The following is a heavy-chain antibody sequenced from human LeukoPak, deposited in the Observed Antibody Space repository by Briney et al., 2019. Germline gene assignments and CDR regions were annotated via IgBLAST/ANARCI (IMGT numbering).Heavy chain of an antibody. D-gene: IGHD6-6*01. Sequence: SETLSLTCTVSGGSIRSYYWSWIRQPPGKGLEWIGYIYYSGSTNYNPSLKSRVTISVDTSKNQFSLKLSSVTAADTAVYYCASHSSSSEYYYYYMDVWGKGTTVTVSS. CDR2: IYYSGST. CDR1: GGSIRSYY. J-gene: IGHJ6*03. V-gene: IGHV4-59*08. CDR3: ASHSSSSEYYYYYMDV.